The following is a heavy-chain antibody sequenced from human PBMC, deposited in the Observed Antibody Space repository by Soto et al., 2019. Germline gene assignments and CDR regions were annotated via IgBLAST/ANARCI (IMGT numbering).Heavy chain of an antibody. CDR2: IKSKGGGGTT. Sequence: GGALRLSCAASGFTFSDAWMNWVRQAPGKGLEWVGRIKSKGGGGTTDYAAPVKGRFTISRDDSKNTLFLQMNGLKTEDTAVYYWTWNSGFYHGMAGWGQGTRVTVSS. D-gene: IGHD1-1*01. CDR1: GFTFSDAW. V-gene: IGHV3-15*07. CDR3: TWNSGFYHGMAG. J-gene: IGHJ6*02.